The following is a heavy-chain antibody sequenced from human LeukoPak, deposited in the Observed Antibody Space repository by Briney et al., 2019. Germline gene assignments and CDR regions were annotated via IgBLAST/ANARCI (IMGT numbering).Heavy chain of an antibody. CDR1: GYRFTSYG. CDR3: ARDQIVGAIDY. Sequence: ASVKVSCKASGYRFTSYGITWVRQAPGQGLEWMGGISAYNGNTNYAQKLQGRVTLTTDTSTSTAYMELRSLRSDDTAVYYCARDQIVGAIDYWGQGTLVTVSS. V-gene: IGHV1-18*01. CDR2: ISAYNGNT. J-gene: IGHJ4*02. D-gene: IGHD1-26*01.